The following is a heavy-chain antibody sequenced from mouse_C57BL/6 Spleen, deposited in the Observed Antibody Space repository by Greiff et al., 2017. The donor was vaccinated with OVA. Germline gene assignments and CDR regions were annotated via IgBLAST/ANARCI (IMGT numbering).Heavy chain of an antibody. V-gene: IGHV14-1*01. J-gene: IGHJ3*01. CDR3: TGDYAWFAY. Sequence: DVKLQESGAELVRPGASVKLSCTASGFNIKDYYMHWVKQRPEQGLEWIGRIDPEDGDTEYAPKFQGKATMTADTSSNTAYLQLSSLTSEDTAVYYCTGDYAWFAYWGQGTLVTVSA. D-gene: IGHD2-4*01. CDR2: IDPEDGDT. CDR1: GFNIKDYY.